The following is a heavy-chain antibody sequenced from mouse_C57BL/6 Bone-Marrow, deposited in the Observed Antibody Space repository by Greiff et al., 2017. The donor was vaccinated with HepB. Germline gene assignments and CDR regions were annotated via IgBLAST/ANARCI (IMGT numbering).Heavy chain of an antibody. V-gene: IGHV1-19*01. CDR3: ARSNDGYFDV. CDR1: GYTFTDYY. CDR2: INPYNGGT. J-gene: IGHJ1*03. D-gene: IGHD2-12*01. Sequence: EVQLQQSGPVLVKPGASVKMSCKASGYTFTDYYMNWVKQSHGKSLEWIGVINPYNGGTSYNQKFKGKATLTVDKSSSTAYMELNSLTSEDSAVYYCARSNDGYFDVWGTGTTVTVSS.